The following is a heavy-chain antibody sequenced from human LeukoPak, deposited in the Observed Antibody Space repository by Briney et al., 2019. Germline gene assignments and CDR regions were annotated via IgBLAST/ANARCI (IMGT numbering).Heavy chain of an antibody. CDR2: ISSRSSNI. Sequence: GGSLRLSCSASGVTFSGYTMNWVRQAPGKGLEWVSSISSRSSNIYYADSVKGRFTISRDNAKNSLYLQMNSLRAEDTVVSYCARALYYDILTGYQTHTYYFDYWGLGTLVTVSS. J-gene: IGHJ4*01. CDR3: ARALYYDILTGYQTHTYYFDY. V-gene: IGHV3-21*01. D-gene: IGHD3-9*01. CDR1: GVTFSGYT.